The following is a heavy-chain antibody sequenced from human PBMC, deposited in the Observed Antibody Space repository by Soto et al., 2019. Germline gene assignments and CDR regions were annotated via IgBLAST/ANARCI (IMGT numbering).Heavy chain of an antibody. J-gene: IGHJ3*02. D-gene: IGHD4-17*01. Sequence: GGSLRLSCAASGFTFSSYAMHWVRQAPGKGLEWVAVISYDGSNKYYADSVKGRFTISRDNSKNTLYLQMNSLRAEDTAVYYCARDFDYGGIFPVGGTDGDAIDSWGQATRVTVAS. CDR3: ARDFDYGGIFPVGGTDGDAIDS. V-gene: IGHV3-30-3*01. CDR1: GFTFSSYA. CDR2: ISYDGSNK.